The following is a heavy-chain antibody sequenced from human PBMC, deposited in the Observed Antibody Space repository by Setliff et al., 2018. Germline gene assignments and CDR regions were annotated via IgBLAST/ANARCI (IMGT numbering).Heavy chain of an antibody. CDR2: IYYTGTT. V-gene: IGHV4-39*01. Sequence: LSLTCTVSGGSVSSTSYYWGWIRQPPGKGLEWIGTIYYTGTTYYSPSLKSRVAISVDTSKNQFSLRLTSVTAADTAIYYCASRTTGPGGWFDYWGQGALVTV. CDR1: GGSVSSTSYY. D-gene: IGHD1-1*01. J-gene: IGHJ5*01. CDR3: ASRTTGPGGWFDY.